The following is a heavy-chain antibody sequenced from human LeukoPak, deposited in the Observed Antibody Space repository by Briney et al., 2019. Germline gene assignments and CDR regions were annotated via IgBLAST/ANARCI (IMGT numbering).Heavy chain of an antibody. CDR1: GGSISGSIYN. J-gene: IGHJ6*02. Sequence: SETLSLTCSVSGGSISGSIYNWAWIRQPPEKGLGWIGNIYYGGRDYYNPSLQSRVTISADASKNQFSLKMTSVTAADTAVYFCARQSYTTAGARPFYGLDVWGQGTMVTVSS. CDR2: IYYGGRD. V-gene: IGHV4-39*01. D-gene: IGHD2-21*02. CDR3: ARQSYTTAGARPFYGLDV.